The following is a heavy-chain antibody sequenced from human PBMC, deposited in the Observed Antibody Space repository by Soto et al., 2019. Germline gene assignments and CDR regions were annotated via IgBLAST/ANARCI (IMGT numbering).Heavy chain of an antibody. CDR1: GYTFTSYD. D-gene: IGHD1-20*01. V-gene: IGHV1-8*01. J-gene: IGHJ4*02. CDR2: MNPNSGNT. Sequence: GDSVKVSWKASGYTFTSYDINWVRQATGQGLEWMGWMNPNSGNTKYSQTLQGRVTITRDTSASTAYMELSSLRSEDPAVYYGGRDKITGIFAYRGKGTLVTAS. CDR3: GRDKITGIFAY.